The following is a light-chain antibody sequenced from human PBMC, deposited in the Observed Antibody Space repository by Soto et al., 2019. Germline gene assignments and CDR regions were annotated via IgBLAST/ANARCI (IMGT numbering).Light chain of an antibody. CDR3: QQCNHSPT. Sequence: EIVLTQSPDTLSLSPWERATLSCRASQSVDSSYLAWYQQKPGQTPRLLIYGASSRATGIPDRFSGSGSGTDFSLTISRLEPEDFAVYYCQQCNHSPTLGGGTKVDIK. CDR1: QSVDSSY. J-gene: IGKJ4*01. V-gene: IGKV3-20*01. CDR2: GAS.